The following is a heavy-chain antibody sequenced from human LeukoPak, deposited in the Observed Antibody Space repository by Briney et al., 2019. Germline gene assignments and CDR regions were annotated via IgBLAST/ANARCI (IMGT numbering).Heavy chain of an antibody. CDR1: GFTFSSYS. J-gene: IGHJ6*02. CDR2: ISSSSSYI. D-gene: IGHD3-16*02. CDR3: ARDPYDYVWGSYRSPMDV. Sequence: GGSLRLSCAASGFTFSSYSMNWVRQAPGKGLEWISSISSSSSYIYYADSVKGRFTISRDNAKNSLYLRMNSLRAEDTAVYYCARDPYDYVWGSYRSPMDVWGQGTTVTVSS. V-gene: IGHV3-21*01.